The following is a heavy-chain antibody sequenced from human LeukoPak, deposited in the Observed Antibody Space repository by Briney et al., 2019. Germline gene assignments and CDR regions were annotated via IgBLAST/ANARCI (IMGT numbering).Heavy chain of an antibody. CDR2: ICTSGST. CDR3: ASCQYYDFWSGYCDAFDI. V-gene: IGHV4-4*07. J-gene: IGHJ3*02. Sequence: PSETLSLTCTVSGGSISSYYWSWIRQPAGKGLEWIGRICTSGSTYYNPSLKSRVTISVDTSKNQFSLKLSSVTAADTAVYYCASCQYYDFWSGYCDAFDIWGQGTMVTVSS. D-gene: IGHD3-3*01. CDR1: GGSISSYY.